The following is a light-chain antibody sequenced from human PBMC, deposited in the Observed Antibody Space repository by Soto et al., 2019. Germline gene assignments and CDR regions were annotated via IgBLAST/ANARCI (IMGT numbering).Light chain of an antibody. Sequence: EIVLPPSPGTFACSPVYRSPLSFIASQSINKAYLVWYQVKPGQAPRRLIYGASSRATGIPDRFSGRGFGKDFTITISRLENEDFEVYYCQHSGDFRWTFGQGNTVDIK. V-gene: IGKV3-20*01. CDR3: QHSGDFRWT. CDR1: QSINKAY. CDR2: GAS. J-gene: IGKJ1*01.